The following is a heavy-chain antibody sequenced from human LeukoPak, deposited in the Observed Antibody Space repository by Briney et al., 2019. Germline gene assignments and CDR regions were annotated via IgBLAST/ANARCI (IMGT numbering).Heavy chain of an antibody. CDR2: ISYDGSNK. V-gene: IGHV3-30*04. Sequence: QPGGSLRLSCAASGFTFSSYAMHWVRQAPGKGLEWVAVISYDGSNKYYADSVKGRFTISRDNSKNTLYLQMNSLRAADTAVYYCAELGITMIGGVWGKGTTVTISS. CDR1: GFTFSSYA. D-gene: IGHD3-10*02. CDR3: AELGITMIGGV. J-gene: IGHJ6*04.